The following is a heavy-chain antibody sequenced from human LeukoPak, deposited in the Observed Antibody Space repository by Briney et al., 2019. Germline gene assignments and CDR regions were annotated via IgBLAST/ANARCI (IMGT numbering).Heavy chain of an antibody. CDR1: GFTVSSNY. Sequence: GGSLRLSCAASGFTVSSNYMSWVRQAPGKGLEWVSVIYSGGSTYYADSVKGRFTISRDNSKNTLYLQMNSLRAEGTAVYYCARETTVTGYYYYGMDVWGQGTTVTVSS. V-gene: IGHV3-53*01. D-gene: IGHD4-11*01. J-gene: IGHJ6*02. CDR3: ARETTVTGYYYYGMDV. CDR2: IYSGGST.